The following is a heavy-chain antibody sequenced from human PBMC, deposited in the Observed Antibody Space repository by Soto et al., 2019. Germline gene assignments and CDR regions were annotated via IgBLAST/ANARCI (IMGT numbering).Heavy chain of an antibody. CDR3: AKDPPWTVGPLAMDV. V-gene: IGHV3-23*01. CDR1: GFKFSTHA. J-gene: IGHJ6*02. Sequence: GSMRLSCVASGFKFSTHAMSWDRQIPGKGLEWVSTFSGSGGNIYYGESVKGRFTISRDDPKNTLYLDMNSLRVEDTAVYYCAKDPPWTVGPLAMDVWGQGTTVTVSS. D-gene: IGHD2-2*01. CDR2: FSGSGGNI.